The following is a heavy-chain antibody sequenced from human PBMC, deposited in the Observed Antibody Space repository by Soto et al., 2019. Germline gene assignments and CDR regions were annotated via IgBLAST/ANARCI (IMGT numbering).Heavy chain of an antibody. Sequence: ASVKVSCKACGCTFSSYAISWVRQAPGQGLEWMGGIIPIFGTANYAQKFQGRVTITADKSTSTAYMELSSLRSEDTAVYYCVLGVVKKGIYSYYGMDVWGQGTTGTVSS. CDR2: IIPIFGTA. CDR1: GCTFSSYA. D-gene: IGHD3-3*01. J-gene: IGHJ6*02. V-gene: IGHV1-69*06. CDR3: VLGVVKKGIYSYYGMDV.